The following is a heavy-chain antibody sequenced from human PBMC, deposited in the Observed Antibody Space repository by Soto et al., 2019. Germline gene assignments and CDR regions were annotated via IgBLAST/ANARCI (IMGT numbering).Heavy chain of an antibody. J-gene: IGHJ5*02. CDR2: IIPIFGTA. D-gene: IGHD4-17*01. CDR1: GGTFSSYA. Sequence: SVKVSCKASGGTFSSYAISWVRQAPGQGLEWMGGIIPIFGTANYAQKFQGRVTITADESTSTAYMELSSLRSEDTAVYYCARESPDYDSWFDPWGQGTLVTVSS. V-gene: IGHV1-69*13. CDR3: ARESPDYDSWFDP.